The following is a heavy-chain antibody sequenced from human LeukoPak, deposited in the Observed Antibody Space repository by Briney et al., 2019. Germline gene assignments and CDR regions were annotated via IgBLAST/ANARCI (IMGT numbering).Heavy chain of an antibody. D-gene: IGHD1-7*01. CDR2: IYSGGST. J-gene: IGHJ5*02. CDR1: GFTVSSNY. V-gene: IGHV3-53*04. CDR3: ARENWNSLYNWFDP. Sequence: GGSLRLSCAASGFTVSSNYMSWVRQAPGKGLERVSVIYSGGSTYYADSVKGRFTISRHNSKNTLYLQMNSLRAEDTAVYYCARENWNSLYNWFDPWGQGTLVTVSS.